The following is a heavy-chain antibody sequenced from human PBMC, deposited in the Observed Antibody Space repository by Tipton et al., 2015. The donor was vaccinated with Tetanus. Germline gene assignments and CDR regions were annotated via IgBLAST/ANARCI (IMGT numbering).Heavy chain of an antibody. J-gene: IGHJ4*02. CDR1: GFTFDDYA. Sequence: SLRLSCIASGFTFDDYAMHWVRQAPGKGLEWVSGISWNSGSTYYADSVKGRFTISRDNPKNTLYLQMNSLRAEDTAVYYCAKDKRIVGATWSYFDYWGQGTLVTVSS. CDR2: ISWNSGST. CDR3: AKDKRIVGATWSYFDY. D-gene: IGHD1-26*01. V-gene: IGHV3-9*01.